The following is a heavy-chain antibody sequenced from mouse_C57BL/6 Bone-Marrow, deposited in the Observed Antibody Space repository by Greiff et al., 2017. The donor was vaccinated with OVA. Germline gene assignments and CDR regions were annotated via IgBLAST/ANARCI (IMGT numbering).Heavy chain of an antibody. CDR1: GFNIKDDY. Sequence: EVKLQQSGAELVRPGASVKLSCTASGFNIKDDYMHWVKQRPEQGLEWIGWIDPENGDTEYASKFQGKATITADTSSNTAYLQLSSLTSEDTAVYYCTSTMVTRERAWFAYWGQGTLVTVSA. D-gene: IGHD2-2*01. J-gene: IGHJ3*01. V-gene: IGHV14-4*01. CDR2: IDPENGDT. CDR3: TSTMVTRERAWFAY.